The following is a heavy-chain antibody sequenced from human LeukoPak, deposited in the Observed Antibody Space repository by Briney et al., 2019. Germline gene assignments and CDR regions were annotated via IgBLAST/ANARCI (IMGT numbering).Heavy chain of an antibody. Sequence: SETLSLTCAVYGGSFSGYYWSWIRQPPGKGLEWIGEINHSGSTNYNPSLKSRVTISVDTSKNQFSLKLSSVTAADMAVYYCARGEGDYDMSWGYMDVWGKGTTVTVSS. V-gene: IGHV4-34*01. CDR3: ARGEGDYDMSWGYMDV. J-gene: IGHJ6*03. CDR1: GGSFSGYY. CDR2: INHSGST. D-gene: IGHD3-9*01.